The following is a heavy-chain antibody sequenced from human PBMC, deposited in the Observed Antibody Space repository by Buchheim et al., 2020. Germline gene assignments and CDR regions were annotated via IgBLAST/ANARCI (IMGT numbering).Heavy chain of an antibody. D-gene: IGHD1-26*01. J-gene: IGHJ4*02. Sequence: QVQLQESGPGLVKPSQTLSLSCVVSGGSISRGGYYWSWIRQHPGKGLEWIGYTFYSGSTSYNPSLKIRVSISEDTSKNQFSLKLNSVTAADTAVYYCARTVSKWDYYFDYWGQG. CDR1: GGSISRGGYY. CDR3: ARTVSKWDYYFDY. V-gene: IGHV4-31*11. CDR2: TFYSGST.